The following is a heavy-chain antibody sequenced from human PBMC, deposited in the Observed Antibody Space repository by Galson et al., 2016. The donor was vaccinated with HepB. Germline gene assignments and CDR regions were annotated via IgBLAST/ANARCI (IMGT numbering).Heavy chain of an antibody. CDR3: ARDPPGIGNYFDY. CDR2: MSTSGTT. J-gene: IGHJ4*02. Sequence: LSLTCTVSGDSISSTSYYWSWIRQPAGKGLEWIGRMSTSGTTNYNPSLKSRVIISVDTSKNQFSPNLNSVTAADTAVYYCARDPPGIGNYFDYWGQGTLVSVSS. CDR1: GDSISSTSYY. D-gene: IGHD1-26*01. V-gene: IGHV4-61*02.